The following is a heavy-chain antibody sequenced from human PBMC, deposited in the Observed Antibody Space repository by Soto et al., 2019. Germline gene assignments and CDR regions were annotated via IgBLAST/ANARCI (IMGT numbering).Heavy chain of an antibody. J-gene: IGHJ5*02. CDR3: AKDRPRLTQQCNGVS. D-gene: IGHD2-8*01. CDR1: GYTFSDHG. CDR2: ISAYNGAT. Sequence: QIQLVQSGAEVKKPGASVRVSRKASGYTFSDHGFSWVRQGPGQGLEWLGWISAYNGATDYAQKLQRRVTLTTDTSTSKAYIELRSLRSDDTAVYYCAKDRPRLTQQCNGVSWGQGTLVTVSS. V-gene: IGHV1-18*01.